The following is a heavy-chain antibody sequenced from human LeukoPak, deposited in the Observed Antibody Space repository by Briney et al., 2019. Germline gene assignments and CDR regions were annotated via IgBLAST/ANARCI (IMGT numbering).Heavy chain of an antibody. CDR1: GFTISTYW. D-gene: IGHD6-6*01. J-gene: IGHJ4*02. Sequence: GGSLRLSCAASGFTISTYWMHWVRQAPGKGLVWVARISSDGNTTRYADFVEGRFAISRDNAKNTLYLQMNSLRAEDTAVYYCAKEGGIAARPDYWGQGTLVTVSS. V-gene: IGHV3-74*01. CDR2: ISSDGNTT. CDR3: AKEGGIAARPDY.